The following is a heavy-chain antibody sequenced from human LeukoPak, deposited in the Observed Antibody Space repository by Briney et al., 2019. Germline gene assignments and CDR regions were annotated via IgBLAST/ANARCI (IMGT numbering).Heavy chain of an antibody. CDR2: VYYTGST. CDR1: GGSISSSGYY. V-gene: IGHV4-39*01. Sequence: SETLSLTCTVSGGSISSSGYYWGWIRQPPGKGLEWIGTVYYTGSTYYNPSLKSRFTISEDTSRNQFSLKLNSVTAADTAVYYCARGSGTYYYDSGGYLNWFDPWGQGILVTVSS. J-gene: IGHJ5*02. D-gene: IGHD3-22*01. CDR3: ARGSGTYYYDSGGYLNWFDP.